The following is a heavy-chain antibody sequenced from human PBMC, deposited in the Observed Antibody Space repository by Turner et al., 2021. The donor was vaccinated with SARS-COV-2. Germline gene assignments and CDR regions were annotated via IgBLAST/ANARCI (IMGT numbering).Heavy chain of an antibody. D-gene: IGHD2-21*01. J-gene: IGHJ5*02. CDR3: GGGSFCGRNKFNTGGWFDP. Sequence: QVQPVQAGAEGKKPGASVKLSCMASGYTFTSYDINWARQARGRGLEGMGWIEPNSCNTSNYQKFPGRSTMTRTTSTTKTYMELRSMRAEDAAADYYGGGSFCGRNKFNTGGWFDPWGQGTLVTVSS. CDR2: IEPNSCNT. V-gene: IGHV1-8*01. CDR1: GYTFTSYD.